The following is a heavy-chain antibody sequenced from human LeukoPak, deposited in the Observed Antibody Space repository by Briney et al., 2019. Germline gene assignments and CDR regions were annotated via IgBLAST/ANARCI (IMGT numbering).Heavy chain of an antibody. CDR3: ARAGGSSSWYQEFDY. CDR1: GGSISSYY. Sequence: PSETLSLTCTVSGGSISSYYWSWIRQPAGKGPEWIGRIYTSGSTNYNPSLKSRVTMSVDTSKNQFSLKLSSVTAADTAVYYCARAGGSSSWYQEFDYWGQGTLVTVSS. D-gene: IGHD6-13*01. V-gene: IGHV4-4*07. CDR2: IYTSGST. J-gene: IGHJ4*02.